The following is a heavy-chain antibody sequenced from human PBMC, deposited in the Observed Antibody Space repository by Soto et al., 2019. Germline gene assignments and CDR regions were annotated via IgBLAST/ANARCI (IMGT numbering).Heavy chain of an antibody. CDR1: GYTFTSYA. CDR2: INAGNGNT. V-gene: IGHV1-3*01. J-gene: IGHJ4*02. D-gene: IGHD3-3*01. CDR3: ARGREYDFWSGPTGY. Sequence: GASVKVSCKASGYTFTSYAMHWVRQAPGQRLEWMGWINAGNGNTKYSQKFQGRVTITRDTSASTAYMELSSLRSEDTAVYYCARGREYDFWSGPTGYWGQGTLVTAPQ.